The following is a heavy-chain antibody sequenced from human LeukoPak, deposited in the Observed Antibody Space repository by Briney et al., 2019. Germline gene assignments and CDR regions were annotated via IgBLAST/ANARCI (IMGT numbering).Heavy chain of an antibody. Sequence: SVKVSCKASGGTFSSYAISWVRQAPGQGLEWMGGIIPIFGSANYAQKFQGRVTITADESTSTAYMELSSLRSEDTAVYYCARGPRLGYDSSGYLGYWGQGTLVTVSS. CDR3: ARGPRLGYDSSGYLGY. CDR1: GGTFSSYA. J-gene: IGHJ4*02. V-gene: IGHV1-69*13. D-gene: IGHD3-22*01. CDR2: IIPIFGSA.